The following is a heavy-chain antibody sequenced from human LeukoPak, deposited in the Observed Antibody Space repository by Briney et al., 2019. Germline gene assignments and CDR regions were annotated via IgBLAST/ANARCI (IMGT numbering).Heavy chain of an antibody. J-gene: IGHJ3*01. D-gene: IGHD4-17*01. CDR1: GGSFSGYY. CDR3: AKGLPSDYGAFDL. CDR2: INHSGST. Sequence: SETLSLTCAVYGGSFSGYYWSWIRQPPGKGLEWIGEINHSGSTNYNPSLKSRVTISVDTSKNQFSLKVSPVTAADTAVYYCAKGLPSDYGAFDLWGQGTVVTVSS. V-gene: IGHV4-34*01.